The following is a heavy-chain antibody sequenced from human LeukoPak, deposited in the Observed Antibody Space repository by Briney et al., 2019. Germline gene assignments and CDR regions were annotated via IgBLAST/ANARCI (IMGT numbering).Heavy chain of an antibody. J-gene: IGHJ2*01. CDR1: GGSISSGDYY. Sequence: PSQTLSLTCTVSGGSISSGDYYWSWIRQPPGEGLEWIGYIYYSGSTYYNPSLKSRVTISVDTSKNQFSLKLSSVTAADTAVYYCARVEYCGGDCYRWYFDLWGRGTLVTVSS. V-gene: IGHV4-30-4*01. CDR3: ARVEYCGGDCYRWYFDL. D-gene: IGHD2-21*02. CDR2: IYYSGST.